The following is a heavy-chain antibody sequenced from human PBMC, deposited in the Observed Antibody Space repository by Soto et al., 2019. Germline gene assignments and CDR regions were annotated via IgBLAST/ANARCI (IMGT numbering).Heavy chain of an antibody. J-gene: IGHJ4*02. Sequence: QITLKESGPTLVKPTQTLTLTCTFSGFSLSTSGVGVGWIRQPPGKALEWLALIYWDDDKRYSPSLKSRLTITXATVKXXVVLTMTNMDPVDTATYYCAHSYCSGGSCYSPFDYWGQGTLVTVSS. CDR3: AHSYCSGGSCYSPFDY. CDR1: GFSLSTSGVG. CDR2: IYWDDDK. D-gene: IGHD2-15*01. V-gene: IGHV2-5*02.